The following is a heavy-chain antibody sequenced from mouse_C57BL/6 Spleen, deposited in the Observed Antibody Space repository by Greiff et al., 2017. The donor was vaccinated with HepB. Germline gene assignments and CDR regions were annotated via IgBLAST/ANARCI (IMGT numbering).Heavy chain of an antibody. D-gene: IGHD3-2*02. CDR2: IDPSDSYT. V-gene: IGHV1-69*01. CDR3: AADSSGYGY. CDR1: GYTFTSYW. Sequence: QVQLQQPGAELVMPGASVKLSCKASGYTFTSYWMHWVKQRPGQGLEWIGEIDPSDSYTNYNQKFKGKSTLTVDKSSSTAYMQLSSLTSEDSTVYYCAADSSGYGYWGQGTTRTVSS. J-gene: IGHJ2*01.